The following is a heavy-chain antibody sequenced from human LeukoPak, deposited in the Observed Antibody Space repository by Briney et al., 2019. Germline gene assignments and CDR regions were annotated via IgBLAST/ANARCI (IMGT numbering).Heavy chain of an antibody. V-gene: IGHV1-24*01. J-gene: IGHJ2*01. D-gene: IGHD5-18*01. CDR1: GYTLTELS. Sequence: ASVKVSCKVSGYTLTELSMHWVRQAPGEGLEWMGGSDPEDGETIYAQKFQGRVTLTEDTSADTAYMELSSLRSEDTAVYYCAVDTAMSYWYFDLWGRGTLVTVSS. CDR2: SDPEDGET. CDR3: AVDTAMSYWYFDL.